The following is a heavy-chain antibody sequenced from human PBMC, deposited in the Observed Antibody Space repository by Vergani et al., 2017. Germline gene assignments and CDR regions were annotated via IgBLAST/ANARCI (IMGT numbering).Heavy chain of an antibody. Sequence: QVQILQSGGGVVQPGGSLRLSCTLSGFTLNTYGIHWVRQAPGKGLEWVSFISYDGSSEYYGDSVKGRFTISRDKSQNTVNLQMNSLRTEDTAVYYWAKGSSSWYCDAFDIWGQGTMVTVSS. J-gene: IGHJ3*02. CDR2: ISYDGSSE. CDR3: AKGSSSWYCDAFDI. V-gene: IGHV3-30*02. CDR1: GFTLNTYG. D-gene: IGHD6-13*01.